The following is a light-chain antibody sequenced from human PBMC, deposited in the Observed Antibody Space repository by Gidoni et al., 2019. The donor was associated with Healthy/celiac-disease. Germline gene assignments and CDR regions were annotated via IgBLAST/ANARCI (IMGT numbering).Light chain of an antibody. CDR3: YSAADNNLRYV. J-gene: IGLJ1*01. CDR1: VLAKKKY. V-gene: IGLV3-27*01. CDR2: KDS. Sequence: SYELTQPSSVSVSPGQTARITCSGDVLAKKKYARWFQQKPGQAPVLVIYKDSERPSGIPERFSGSSSGTTVTLTISGAQVEDEADYYCYSAADNNLRYVFGTGTKVTVL.